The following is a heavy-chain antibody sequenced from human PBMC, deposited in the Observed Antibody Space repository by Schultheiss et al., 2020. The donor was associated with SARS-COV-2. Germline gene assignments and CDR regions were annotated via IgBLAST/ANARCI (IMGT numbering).Heavy chain of an antibody. Sequence: GGSLRLSCAASGFTFSSYEMNWVRQAPGKGLEWVSYISSSGSTIYYADSVKGRFTISRDNAANSLSLQMYNLRAEDTALYYCVRVDRYFEDSGYRSFDSWGQGTLVTVSS. V-gene: IGHV3-48*03. D-gene: IGHD3-16*02. CDR3: VRVDRYFEDSGYRSFDS. CDR1: GFTFSSYE. J-gene: IGHJ4*02. CDR2: ISSSGSTI.